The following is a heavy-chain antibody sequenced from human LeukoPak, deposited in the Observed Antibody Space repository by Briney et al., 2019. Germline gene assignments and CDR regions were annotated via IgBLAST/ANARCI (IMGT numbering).Heavy chain of an antibody. V-gene: IGHV4-61*01. Sequence: SETLSLTCTVSGGSISSSSYYWSWIRQPPGKGLEWIGYIYYSGSTNYNPSLKSRVTISVDTSKNQFSLKLSSVTAADTAVYYCARNGYGSGSSYWGQGTLVTVSS. D-gene: IGHD3-10*01. CDR2: IYYSGST. CDR1: GGSISSSSYY. J-gene: IGHJ4*02. CDR3: ARNGYGSGSSY.